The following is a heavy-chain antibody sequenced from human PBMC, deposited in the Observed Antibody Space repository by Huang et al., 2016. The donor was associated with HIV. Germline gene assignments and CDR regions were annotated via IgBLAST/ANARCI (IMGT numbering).Heavy chain of an antibody. CDR2: ILPDDSDT. CDR3: ARRFSSSSGYFDY. CDR1: GYSFSSYW. Sequence: VQLVQSGAEVKKPGESLKISCKGSGYSFSSYWIAWVRQLPGKGLEWMGSILPDDSDTTYRPSVEGQVTISADKSIGTAYLQWSSLKASDTAMYYCARRFSSSSGYFDYWGQGSLVTVSS. D-gene: IGHD6-6*01. V-gene: IGHV5-51*01. J-gene: IGHJ4*02.